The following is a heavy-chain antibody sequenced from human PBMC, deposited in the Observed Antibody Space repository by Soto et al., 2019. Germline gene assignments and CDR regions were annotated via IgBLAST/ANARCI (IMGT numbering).Heavy chain of an antibody. CDR3: ARAWVVVTATDY. CDR1: GYTFTSYA. Sequence: QFQLVQSGAEEKKTGASVKVSCKASGYTFTSYAMHWVRQAPGKRLEWMGWINAGNGNTKYSQKFQGRVTITRDTSASTAYMELSSLRSEDTAVYYCARAWVVVTATDYWGQGTLVTVSS. D-gene: IGHD2-21*02. V-gene: IGHV1-3*05. J-gene: IGHJ4*02. CDR2: INAGNGNT.